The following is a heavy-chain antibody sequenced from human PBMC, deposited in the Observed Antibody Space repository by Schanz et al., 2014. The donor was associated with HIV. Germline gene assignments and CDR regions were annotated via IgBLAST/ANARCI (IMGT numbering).Heavy chain of an antibody. CDR2: ISYDGTNK. Sequence: QVQLVESGGGVVQPGRSLRLSCAASGFTFDSYGIHWVRQAPGKGLEWVAMISYDGTNKKFADSVKGRFTISRDNSKNTLYLQMTTLRIDDTAVYYCAKPEYDSRGNSQSHFDYWGQGTLVTVSS. V-gene: IGHV3-30*18. CDR1: GFTFDSYG. J-gene: IGHJ4*02. D-gene: IGHD3-22*01. CDR3: AKPEYDSRGNSQSHFDY.